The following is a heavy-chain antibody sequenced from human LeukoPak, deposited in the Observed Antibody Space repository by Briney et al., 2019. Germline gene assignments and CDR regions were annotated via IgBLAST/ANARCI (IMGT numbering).Heavy chain of an antibody. D-gene: IGHD5-18*01. CDR1: GGSISSYY. V-gene: IGHV4-59*01. CDR2: IYYSGST. Sequence: TSETLSLTCTVSGGSISSYYWSWIRQPPGKGLEWIGYIYYSGSTNYNPSLKSRVTISVDTSKNQFSLKLSSVTAAGTAVYYCARNGYSYGNAFDIWGQGTMVTVSS. CDR3: ARNGYSYGNAFDI. J-gene: IGHJ3*02.